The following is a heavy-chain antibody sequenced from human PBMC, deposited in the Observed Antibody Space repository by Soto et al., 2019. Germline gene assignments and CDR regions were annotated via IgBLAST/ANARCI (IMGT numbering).Heavy chain of an antibody. CDR2: ISGSGGST. Sequence: GGSLRLSCAASGFTFSSYAMSWVRQAPGKGLEWVSAISGSGGSTYYADSVKGRFTISRDNSKNTLYLQMNSLRAEDTAVYYCAKDPIVVVVAATPHGLDYWGQGTLVTVSS. D-gene: IGHD2-15*01. J-gene: IGHJ4*02. CDR1: GFTFSSYA. CDR3: AKDPIVVVVAATPHGLDY. V-gene: IGHV3-23*01.